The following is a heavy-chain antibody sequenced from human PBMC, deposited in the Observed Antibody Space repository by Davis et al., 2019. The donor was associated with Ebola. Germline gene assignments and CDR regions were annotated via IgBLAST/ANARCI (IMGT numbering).Heavy chain of an antibody. CDR3: ARETGEAAAGMDLRDYYYMDV. D-gene: IGHD6-13*01. CDR1: GGSISSYY. Sequence: PSETLSLTCTVSGGSISSYYWSWIRQPPGKGLEWIGYIYYSGSTNYNPSLKSRVTISVDTSKNQFSLKLSSVTAADTAVYYCARETGEAAAGMDLRDYYYMDVWGKGTTVTVSS. CDR2: IYYSGST. J-gene: IGHJ6*03. V-gene: IGHV4-59*01.